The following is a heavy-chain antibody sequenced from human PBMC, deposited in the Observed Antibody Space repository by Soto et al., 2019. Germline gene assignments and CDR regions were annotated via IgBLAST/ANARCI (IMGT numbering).Heavy chain of an antibody. J-gene: IGHJ4*02. D-gene: IGHD6-19*01. CDR1: GFTFSSYG. Sequence: QVQLVESGGGVVQPGRSLRLSCAASGFTFSSYGMHWVRQAPGKGLEWVAVISYDGSNKYYADSVKGRFTISRDNSKNTLYLQMNSLRAEDTAVYYCAKDKVRRWLVPGDYWGQGTLVTVSS. CDR3: AKDKVRRWLVPGDY. V-gene: IGHV3-30*18. CDR2: ISYDGSNK.